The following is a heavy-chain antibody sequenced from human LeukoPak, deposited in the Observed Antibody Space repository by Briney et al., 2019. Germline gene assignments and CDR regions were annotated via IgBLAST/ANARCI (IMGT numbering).Heavy chain of an antibody. CDR1: GFTFSSYA. CDR3: AIIPGIPFFITMVRGAIDY. Sequence: PGGSLRLSCAASGFTFSSYAMSWVRQAPGKGLEWVSAISGSGGSTYYADSVKGRFTISRDNSKNTLYLQMNSLRAEDTAVYYCAIIPGIPFFITMVRGAIDYWGQGTLVTVSS. J-gene: IGHJ4*02. CDR2: ISGSGGST. D-gene: IGHD3-10*01. V-gene: IGHV3-23*01.